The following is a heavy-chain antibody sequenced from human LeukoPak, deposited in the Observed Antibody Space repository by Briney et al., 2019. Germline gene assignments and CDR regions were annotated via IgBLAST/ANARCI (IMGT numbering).Heavy chain of an antibody. CDR3: ARHGNWDSRQYYFDH. D-gene: IGHD1-7*01. J-gene: IGHJ4*02. Sequence: SETLFLTCTVSGGSVSSSDYYWSWIRQPPGKGLEWIAYIDYSGNTNYNPSLKSRVTISIDTSKNQFSLKLSSVTAADTAVYYCARHGNWDSRQYYFDHWGQGTLVTVSS. CDR2: IDYSGNT. V-gene: IGHV4-61*08. CDR1: GGSVSSSDYY.